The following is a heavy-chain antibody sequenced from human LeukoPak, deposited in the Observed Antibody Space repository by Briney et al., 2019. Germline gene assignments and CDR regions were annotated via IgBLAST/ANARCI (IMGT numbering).Heavy chain of an antibody. J-gene: IGHJ4*02. CDR2: ISAYNGNT. V-gene: IGHV1-18*01. D-gene: IGHD6-19*01. Sequence: GASVKVSCMASGYTFTRYGISWVRQAPGQGLEWMGWISAYNGNTNYAQKLQGRVTITADKSTSTAYMELSSLRSEDTAVYYCARVTPTHSSGLHRGGDYFDYWGQGTLVTVSS. CDR1: GYTFTRYG. CDR3: ARVTPTHSSGLHRGGDYFDY.